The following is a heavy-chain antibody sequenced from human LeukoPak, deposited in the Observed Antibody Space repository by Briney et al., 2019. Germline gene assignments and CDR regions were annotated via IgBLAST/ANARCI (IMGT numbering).Heavy chain of an antibody. Sequence: ASVKVSCKASGYTFTGYYMHWVRQAPGQGLEWMGWINPNSGGTNYAQKFQGGVTMTRDTSISTAYMELSRLRSDDTAVYYCARARIQLWQDRYYFDYWGQGTLVTVSS. CDR2: INPNSGGT. CDR1: GYTFTGYY. V-gene: IGHV1-2*02. CDR3: ARARIQLWQDRYYFDY. D-gene: IGHD5-18*01. J-gene: IGHJ4*02.